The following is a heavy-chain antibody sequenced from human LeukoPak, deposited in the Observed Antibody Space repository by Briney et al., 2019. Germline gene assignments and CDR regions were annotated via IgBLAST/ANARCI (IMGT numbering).Heavy chain of an antibody. D-gene: IGHD6-19*01. CDR1: GYTFTSYY. CDR2: INPSGGGT. CDR3: ATLNTVAGFDY. J-gene: IGHJ4*02. V-gene: IGHV1-46*01. Sequence: GASVKVSCKASGYTFTSYYMHWVRQAPGQGLEWMGIINPSGGGTSYAQKFQGRVTMTRDTSTSTVYMELSSLRSEDTAVYYCATLNTVAGFDYWGQGTLVTVSS.